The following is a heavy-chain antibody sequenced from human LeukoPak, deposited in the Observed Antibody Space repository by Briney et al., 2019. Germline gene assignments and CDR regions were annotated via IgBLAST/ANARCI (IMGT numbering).Heavy chain of an antibody. D-gene: IGHD2-2*01. Sequence: PGGSLRLSCAASGFTVSSNYMSWVRQAPGKGLEWVSVIYSDGRTYYADSVKGRFTISRDNSKNTLYLQMNSLRAEDTAIYYCAKDGEWRPAADWGQGTLVTVSS. J-gene: IGHJ4*02. CDR3: AKDGEWRPAAD. CDR2: IYSDGRT. CDR1: GFTVSSNY. V-gene: IGHV3-53*01.